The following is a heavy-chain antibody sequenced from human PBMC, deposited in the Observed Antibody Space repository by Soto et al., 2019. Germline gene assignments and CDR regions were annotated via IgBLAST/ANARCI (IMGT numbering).Heavy chain of an antibody. Sequence: QVQLVQSGAEVKKPGSSVKVSCKASADTFTGYTVTWVRQAPGQGLEWVGRVIPILGASNFAQKFQGRVTXSXDKXTGTAYMVLTGLPSEDTAVYYCARSRGSYYSNFDSWGQGTLVTVSS. CDR2: VIPILGAS. CDR3: ARSRGSYYSNFDS. J-gene: IGHJ4*02. CDR1: ADTFTGYT. V-gene: IGHV1-69*08. D-gene: IGHD3-10*01.